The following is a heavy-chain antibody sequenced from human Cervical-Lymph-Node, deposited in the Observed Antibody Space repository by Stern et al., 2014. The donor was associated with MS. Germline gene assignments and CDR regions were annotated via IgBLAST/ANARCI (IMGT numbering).Heavy chain of an antibody. CDR3: VKHRGGEMDV. CDR1: GYNFNTDW. J-gene: IGHJ6*02. Sequence: EVQLVQSGAEVKQTGESLRISCQASGYNFNTDWIGWVRQVPGKGLEWVGIIHPRDSETKLGPSFQGHVTISADSSTSTAYLQWSSLKASDTATYYCVKHRGGEMDVWGQGTTVTVS. V-gene: IGHV5-51*03. CDR2: IHPRDSET. D-gene: IGHD3-16*01.